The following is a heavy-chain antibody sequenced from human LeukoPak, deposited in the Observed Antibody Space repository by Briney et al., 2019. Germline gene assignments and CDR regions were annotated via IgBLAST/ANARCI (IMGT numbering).Heavy chain of an antibody. CDR3: ARVGVRTAAAGRGGGSPYFDS. CDR1: GFIFSSYA. Sequence: PGGSLRLSCAASGFIFSSYAIHWVRQAPGKGLEWVAVISYDGSNKHYADSVKGRFTISRDNSKNTLFLHMNTLRPEDTAVYYCARVGVRTAAAGRGGGSPYFDSWGQGTLVTVSS. CDR2: ISYDGSNK. J-gene: IGHJ4*02. D-gene: IGHD6-13*01. V-gene: IGHV3-30-3*01.